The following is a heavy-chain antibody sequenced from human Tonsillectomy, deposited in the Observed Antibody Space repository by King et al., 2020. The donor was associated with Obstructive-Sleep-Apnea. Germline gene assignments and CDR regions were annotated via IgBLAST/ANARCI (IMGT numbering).Heavy chain of an antibody. V-gene: IGHV3-30*04. CDR2: ISYDGSNK. D-gene: IGHD3-10*01. CDR3: AEGGFGELFGAFDI. Sequence: QLVQSGRGVVQPGRSLRLSCAASGFTFSSYAMHWVRQAPGKGLEWVAGISYDGSNKYYADSVKGRFTISRDNSKNTLYLQMNSLRAEDTAVYYCAEGGFGELFGAFDIWGQATMVTVSS. CDR1: GFTFSSYA. J-gene: IGHJ3*02.